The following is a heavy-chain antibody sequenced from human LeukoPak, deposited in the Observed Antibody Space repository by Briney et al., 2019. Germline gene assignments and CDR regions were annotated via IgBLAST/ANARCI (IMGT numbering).Heavy chain of an antibody. J-gene: IGHJ4*02. D-gene: IGHD4-17*01. CDR1: GGSISTYY. CDR3: ARHLTSGDYFDY. Sequence: SETLSLTCTVSGGSISTYYWSWLRQPPGKGLEWIGYVYYSGITDYNPSLKSRVTISVDTSKSQFSLKLSSVTAAGTAVYYCARHLTSGDYFDYWGQGTLVTVSS. CDR2: VYYSGIT. V-gene: IGHV4-59*08.